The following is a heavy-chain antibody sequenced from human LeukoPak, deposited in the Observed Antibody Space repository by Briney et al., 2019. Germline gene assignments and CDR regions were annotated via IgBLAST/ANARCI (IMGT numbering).Heavy chain of an antibody. D-gene: IGHD4-17*01. CDR1: GGSISSYY. CDR3: ARVVLDGDPSYYYCMDV. J-gene: IGHJ6*03. CDR2: IYYSGST. V-gene: IGHV4-59*01. Sequence: PSETLSLTCTVSGGSISSYYWSWIRQPPGKGLEWIGYIYYSGSTNYNPSLKSRVTISVDTSKNQFSLKLSSVTAADTAVYYCARVVLDGDPSYYYCMDVWGKGTTVTVSS.